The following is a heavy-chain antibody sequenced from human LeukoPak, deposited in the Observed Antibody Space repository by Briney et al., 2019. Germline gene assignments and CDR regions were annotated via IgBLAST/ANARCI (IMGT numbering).Heavy chain of an antibody. Sequence: SETLSLTCTVSGGSISSGDYYWSWIRQPPGKGLEWIGYIYYSGSTNYNPSLKSRVTISVDTSKNQFSLKLSSVTAADTAVYYCARGRYSSSPYFDYWGQGTLVTVSS. CDR1: GGSISSGDYY. V-gene: IGHV4-61*08. CDR2: IYYSGST. CDR3: ARGRYSSSPYFDY. D-gene: IGHD6-6*01. J-gene: IGHJ4*02.